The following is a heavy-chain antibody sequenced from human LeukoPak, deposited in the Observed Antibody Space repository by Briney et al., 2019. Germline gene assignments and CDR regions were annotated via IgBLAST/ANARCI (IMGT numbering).Heavy chain of an antibody. CDR2: ISYDGSNK. CDR3: ARERWSTYYFDY. D-gene: IGHD2-15*01. J-gene: IGHJ4*02. CDR1: GFTFSSYA. Sequence: GRSLRLSCAASGFTFSSYAMHWVRQAPGKGLEWVAVISYDGSNKYYADSAKGRFTISRDNSKNTLYLQMNSLRAEDTAVYYCARERWSTYYFDYWGQGTLVTVSS. V-gene: IGHV3-30*04.